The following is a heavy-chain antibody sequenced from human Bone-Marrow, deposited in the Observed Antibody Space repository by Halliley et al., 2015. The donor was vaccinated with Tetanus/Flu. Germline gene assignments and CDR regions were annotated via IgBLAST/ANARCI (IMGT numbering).Heavy chain of an antibody. J-gene: IGHJ4*02. CDR3: ARGGGCSGGTCYYADY. CDR2: ISGRGT. V-gene: IGHV3-23*01. CDR1: GFNFGYHV. Sequence: SLRLSCVASGFNFGYHVMSWVRQAPGKGLEWVSTISGRGTYYADSVKDRCTISRDDSKDTLYLLMNSLRADDAAVYHCARGGGCSGGTCYYADYWGQGTLVTVSS. D-gene: IGHD2-15*01.